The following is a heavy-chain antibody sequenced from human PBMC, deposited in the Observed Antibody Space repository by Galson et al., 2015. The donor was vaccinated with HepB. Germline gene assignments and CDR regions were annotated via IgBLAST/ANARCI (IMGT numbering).Heavy chain of an antibody. CDR1: GFTFSNFW. CDR3: ARDNLENQLNWLDP. J-gene: IGHJ5*02. CDR2: INSDGRST. D-gene: IGHD1-1*01. Sequence: SLRLSCAASGFTFSNFWMHWVRQAPGKGLVWLSHINSDGRSTKYLDSVRGRFTISRDNANNTLYLQMTSLRAEDTGVYFCARDNLENQLNWLDPWGRGTLVTVSP. V-gene: IGHV3-74*01.